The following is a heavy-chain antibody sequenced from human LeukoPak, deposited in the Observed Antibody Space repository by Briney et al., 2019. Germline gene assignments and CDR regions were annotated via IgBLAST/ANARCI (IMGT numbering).Heavy chain of an antibody. D-gene: IGHD1-26*01. CDR1: GFNFRRYW. CDR2: ISSSGSTI. Sequence: PGGSLRLSCATSGFNFRRYWMSWIRQAPGKGLEWVSYISSSGSTIYYADSVKGRFTISRDNAKNSLYLQMNSLRAEDTAVYYCARDGIVGATTSDYWGQGTLVTVSS. J-gene: IGHJ4*02. CDR3: ARDGIVGATTSDY. V-gene: IGHV3-11*01.